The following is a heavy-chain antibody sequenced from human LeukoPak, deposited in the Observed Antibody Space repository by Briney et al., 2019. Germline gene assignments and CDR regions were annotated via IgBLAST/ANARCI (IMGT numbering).Heavy chain of an antibody. CDR1: GFTFTKYA. J-gene: IGHJ4*02. Sequence: PGGSLRLSCAASGFTFTKYAMTWVRQAPGKGLEWVSVIYSGAGTYYADSVKGRFTISRDTSKNTLYLQMNSLRADDTAVYYCAKGSSGWYSDNWGQGTLVTVSS. V-gene: IGHV3-66*01. CDR3: AKGSSGWYSDN. CDR2: IYSGAGT. D-gene: IGHD6-19*01.